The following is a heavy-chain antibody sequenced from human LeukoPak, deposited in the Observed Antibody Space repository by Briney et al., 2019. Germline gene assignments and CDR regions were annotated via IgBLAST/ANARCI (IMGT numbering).Heavy chain of an antibody. CDR3: ARESWGSYYFDY. CDR2: ISYDGSNK. J-gene: IGHJ4*02. Sequence: GGSLRLSCAASGFTFSIYGIHWVRQAPGKGLERVAVISYDGSNKYYADSVKGRFTISRDNSKNTLYLQMNSLRAEEAAVYYGARESWGSYYFDYWGQGTLVTVSS. CDR1: GFTFSIYG. V-gene: IGHV3-30*06. D-gene: IGHD3-16*01.